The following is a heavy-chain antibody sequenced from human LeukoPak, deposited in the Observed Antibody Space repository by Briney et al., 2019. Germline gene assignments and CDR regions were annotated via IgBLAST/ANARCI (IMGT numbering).Heavy chain of an antibody. CDR1: GGSISNGGYS. CDR2: FYHSPVT. D-gene: IGHD2-8*01. Sequence: PSQTLSLTCAVSGGSISNGGYSWSWIRQPPGKGLEEIGTFYHSPVTYYKPSLKSRVILSVDRSKNQLSLRLSSVTAADTAVYYCSRENGAFSPFGYWGQGTLVTVPS. V-gene: IGHV4-30-2*01. CDR3: SRENGAFSPFGY. J-gene: IGHJ4*02.